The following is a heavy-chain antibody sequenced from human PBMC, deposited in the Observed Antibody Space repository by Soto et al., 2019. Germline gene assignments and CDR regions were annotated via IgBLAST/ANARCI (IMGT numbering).Heavy chain of an antibody. V-gene: IGHV1-18*04. Sequence: QVPLVQSGAEVKKPGASVKVSCKASGYTFTSYGISWVRQAPGQGLEWMGWISAYNGNTNYAQKLQGRVTMTTDQSTSTAYMELRSLRSDDTAVYYCARVTVTPLRYYGMDVWGQGTTVTVSS. J-gene: IGHJ6*02. CDR3: ARVTVTPLRYYGMDV. CDR2: ISAYNGNT. CDR1: GYTFTSYG. D-gene: IGHD4-17*01.